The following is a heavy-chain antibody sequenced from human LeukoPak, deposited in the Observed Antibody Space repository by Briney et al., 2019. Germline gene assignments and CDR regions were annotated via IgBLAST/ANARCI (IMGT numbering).Heavy chain of an antibody. J-gene: IGHJ6*03. D-gene: IGHD2-2*01. CDR1: GFTFSMYP. CDR3: ARVRVPAALSYYYYYYMDV. Sequence: PGGSLRLFCAASGFTFSMYPMSCIRQAPGKGLEWVSYISSSGSTIYYADSVKGRFTISRDNAKNSLYLQMNSLRAEDTAVYYCARVRVPAALSYYYYYYMDVWGKGTTVTVSS. CDR2: ISSSGSTI. V-gene: IGHV3-11*04.